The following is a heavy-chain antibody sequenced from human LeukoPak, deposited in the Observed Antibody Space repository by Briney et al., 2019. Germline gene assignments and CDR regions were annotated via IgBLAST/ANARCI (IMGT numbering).Heavy chain of an antibody. J-gene: IGHJ4*02. CDR2: ISSGGST. Sequence: GGSLRLSCAASGFTVSSNYMSWVRQAPGKGLEWVSVISSGGSTYYADSVKGRFTISRHNSKNTLYLQMNSLRAEDTAVYYCAREDRYGRYDYWGQGTLVTVSS. D-gene: IGHD4-17*01. CDR1: GFTVSSNY. CDR3: AREDRYGRYDY. V-gene: IGHV3-53*04.